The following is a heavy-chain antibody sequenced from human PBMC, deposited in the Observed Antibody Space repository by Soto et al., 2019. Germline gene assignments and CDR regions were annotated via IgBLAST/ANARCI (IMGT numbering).Heavy chain of an antibody. CDR1: GYTFTGYY. Sequence: ASMKVSCKTAGYTFTGYYMHWVRQAPGQGLEWMGWINPNSGGTNYAQKFQGRVTMTRDTSISTAYMELSRLRSDDTAVYYCVGGRATEYYGMDVWGQGTTVTVSS. V-gene: IGHV1-2*02. D-gene: IGHD1-26*01. CDR3: VGGRATEYYGMDV. CDR2: INPNSGGT. J-gene: IGHJ6*02.